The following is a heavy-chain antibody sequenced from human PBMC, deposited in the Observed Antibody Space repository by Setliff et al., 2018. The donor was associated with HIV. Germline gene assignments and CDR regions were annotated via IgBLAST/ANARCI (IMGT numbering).Heavy chain of an antibody. CDR1: GFNFSSHT. CDR3: GKSSDGYNHGLH. V-gene: IGHV3-33*03. J-gene: IGHJ4*02. Sequence: GGSLRLSCAASGFNFSSHTMNWIRQAPGKGLEWVAVIYSDGNNGKYGGDEHYGDSVKGRFTISRDNSKNTLYLQMNSLRVEDTAVYYCGKSSDGYNHGLHWGQGTLVTVSS. CDR2: IYSDGNNGKYGGDE. D-gene: IGHD2-21*02.